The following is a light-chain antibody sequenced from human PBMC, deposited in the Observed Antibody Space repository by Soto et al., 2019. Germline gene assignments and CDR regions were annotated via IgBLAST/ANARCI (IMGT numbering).Light chain of an antibody. Sequence: AIRMTQSPSSFSASTGDRVTITCRASQGISSYLAWYQQKPGKAPNLLIYAASTLQSGVPSRFSGSGSGTDFTLTISCLQSEDSATYYCQQYYSYPGTFGGGTKVEIK. CDR3: QQYYSYPGT. CDR2: AAS. CDR1: QGISSY. J-gene: IGKJ4*01. V-gene: IGKV1-8*01.